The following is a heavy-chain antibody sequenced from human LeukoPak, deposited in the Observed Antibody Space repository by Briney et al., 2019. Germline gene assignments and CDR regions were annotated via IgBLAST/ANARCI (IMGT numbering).Heavy chain of an antibody. D-gene: IGHD3-10*01. Sequence: PGRSLRLSCAASGFTFSSYAMHWVRQAPGKGLEWVAVISYDGSNKYYADSVKGRFTISRDNAKNSLYLQMNSLRAEDTAVYYCATMVEFYFDYWGQGTLVTVSS. CDR3: ATMVEFYFDY. V-gene: IGHV3-30-3*01. CDR2: ISYDGSNK. J-gene: IGHJ4*02. CDR1: GFTFSSYA.